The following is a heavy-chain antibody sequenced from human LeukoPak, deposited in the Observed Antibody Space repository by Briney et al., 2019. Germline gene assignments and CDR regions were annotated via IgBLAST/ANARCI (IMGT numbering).Heavy chain of an antibody. Sequence: GGSLRLSCAASGFTVSSNYMSWVRQAPGEGLEWVSVIYSGGSTYYADSVRGRFTISRDNSKNTLYLQMNSLRAEDTAVYYCARVRRIAAAFDYWGQGTLVTVSS. V-gene: IGHV3-53*01. J-gene: IGHJ4*02. CDR1: GFTVSSNY. CDR3: ARVRRIAAAFDY. CDR2: IYSGGST. D-gene: IGHD6-13*01.